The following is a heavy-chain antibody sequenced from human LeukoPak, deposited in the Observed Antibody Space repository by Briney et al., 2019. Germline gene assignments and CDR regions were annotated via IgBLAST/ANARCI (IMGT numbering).Heavy chain of an antibody. J-gene: IGHJ4*02. CDR3: ARAYCGGDCSFDY. D-gene: IGHD2-21*02. V-gene: IGHV4-59*08. Sequence: PSETLSLTCTVSGGSISSYYWSWIRQSPGKGLEWIGYIFYSGSTNYNPSLKSRVAIPVDTSKNQFSLKLSSVTAADTAVYYCARAYCGGDCSFDYWGQGTLVTVSS. CDR2: IFYSGST. CDR1: GGSISSYY.